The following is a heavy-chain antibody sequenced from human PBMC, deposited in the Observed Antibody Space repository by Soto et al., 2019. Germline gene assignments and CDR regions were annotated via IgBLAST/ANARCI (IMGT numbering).Heavy chain of an antibody. CDR2: IKQDGSEK. CDR3: ARDFHGYFDY. J-gene: IGHJ4*02. CDR1: GFTFSSDW. V-gene: IGHV3-7*03. Sequence: EVQLVESGGGLVQPGGSLRLSCAASGFTFSSDWMSWVRQAPGKGLEWVANIKQDGSEKYYVDSVKGRLTISRDNAKNTLYLQMNSLRAEDTAVYYCARDFHGYFDYWGQGTLVTVSS.